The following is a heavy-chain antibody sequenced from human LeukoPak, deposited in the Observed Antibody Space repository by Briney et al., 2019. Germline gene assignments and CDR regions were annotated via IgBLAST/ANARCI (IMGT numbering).Heavy chain of an antibody. V-gene: IGHV4-59*01. CDR3: ARTVLGDSSGYYYGRVRQAQSVWFDP. Sequence: KPSETLSLTCTVSGGSISSYYWSWIRQPPGKGLEWIGYIYYSGSTNYNPSLKSRVTISVDTSKNQFSLKLSSVTAADTAVYYCARTVLGDSSGYYYGRVRQAQSVWFDPWGQGTLVTVSS. CDR1: GGSISSYY. D-gene: IGHD3-22*01. J-gene: IGHJ5*02. CDR2: IYYSGST.